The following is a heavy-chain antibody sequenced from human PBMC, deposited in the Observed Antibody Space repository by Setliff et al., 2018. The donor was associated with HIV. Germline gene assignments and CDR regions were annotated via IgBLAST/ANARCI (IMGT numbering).Heavy chain of an antibody. D-gene: IGHD2-15*01. J-gene: IGHJ3*02. CDR3: ARSLKGGAATRAFDI. V-gene: IGHV1-8*02. CDR2: MNPNRGNT. CDR1: VYTFTSYD. Sequence: ASVNVSCKPSVYTFTSYDINWVRQGTGQGLEWMGWMNPNRGNTGSAQKFQGRVTMTRNTSISTAYMELSSLRSEDTDVYYCARSLKGGAATRAFDIWGQGTMVTVSS.